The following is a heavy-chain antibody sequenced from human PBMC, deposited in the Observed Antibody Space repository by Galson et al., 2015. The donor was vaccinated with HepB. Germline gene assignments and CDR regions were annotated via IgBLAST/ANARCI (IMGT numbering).Heavy chain of an antibody. Sequence: QSGAEVKKPGDSLRIACKGFGYNFTTYWISWVRQMPGKGLEWMGRIDPSDSYTNYSPSFQGHVTISSDKSISTAYLQWSSLKASDTAIYYCASGYYGSGTYYYFDYWGQGTLVTVSS. D-gene: IGHD3-10*01. CDR1: GYNFTTYW. V-gene: IGHV5-10-1*01. CDR3: ASGYYGSGTYYYFDY. J-gene: IGHJ4*02. CDR2: IDPSDSYT.